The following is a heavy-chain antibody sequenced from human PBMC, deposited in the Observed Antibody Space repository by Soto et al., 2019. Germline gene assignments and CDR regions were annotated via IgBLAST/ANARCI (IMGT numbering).Heavy chain of an antibody. J-gene: IGHJ6*02. CDR1: VYSFTSYW. Sequence: GEPLKSSCKGSVYSFTSYWISWVRQMPGKGLEWMGRIDPSDSYTNYGPSFQGHVTISADKSIGTAYLQWSSLKASDTAMYYCASLLSDHNYYYGMDVWGQGTTVTVSS. V-gene: IGHV5-10-1*01. CDR2: IDPSDSYT. CDR3: ASLLSDHNYYYGMDV.